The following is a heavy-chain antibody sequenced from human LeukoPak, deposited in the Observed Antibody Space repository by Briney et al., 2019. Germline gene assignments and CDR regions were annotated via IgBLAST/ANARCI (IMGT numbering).Heavy chain of an antibody. J-gene: IGHJ4*02. CDR1: GGSISSSSYY. D-gene: IGHD3-10*01. Sequence: SETLSLTCTVSGGSISSSSYYWGWIRQPPGKGLEWIGSIYYSGSTYYDPSLKSRVTISVDTSKNQFSLKLSSVTAADTAVYYCWLGVAKESWYSDYWGQGTLVTVSS. V-gene: IGHV4-39*07. CDR3: WLGVAKESWYSDY. CDR2: IYYSGST.